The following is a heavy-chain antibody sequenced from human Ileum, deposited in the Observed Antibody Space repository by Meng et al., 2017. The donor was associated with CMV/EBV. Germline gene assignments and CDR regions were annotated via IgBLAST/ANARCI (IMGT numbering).Heavy chain of an antibody. CDR1: GFPFRSHG. Sequence: GFPFRSHGLHWVRQAPGKGLEWVAVIWSDGSDKSYADSVRGRFTISRDNSKNTLYLQMNSLRAEDTAVYYCAREGAVVAVSTGYFDYWGQGTLVTVSS. V-gene: IGHV3-33*01. CDR2: IWSDGSDK. J-gene: IGHJ4*02. D-gene: IGHD2-15*01. CDR3: AREGAVVAVSTGYFDY.